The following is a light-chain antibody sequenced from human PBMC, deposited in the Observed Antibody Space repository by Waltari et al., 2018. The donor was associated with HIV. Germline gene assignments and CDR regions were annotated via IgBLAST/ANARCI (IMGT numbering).Light chain of an antibody. CDR2: GVN. CDR3: TTYTAKDSLL. CDR1: TTDFDLHNF. V-gene: IGLV2-14*01. Sequence: SALTQPASVSGSPGQSVTISCTGTTTDFDLHNFLSWYQQHPGKAPQLIIFGVNSRPSGISSRFAASKSGDTASLTISGLQSGDEADYYCTTYTAKDSLLIGSGTKLTVL. J-gene: IGLJ2*01.